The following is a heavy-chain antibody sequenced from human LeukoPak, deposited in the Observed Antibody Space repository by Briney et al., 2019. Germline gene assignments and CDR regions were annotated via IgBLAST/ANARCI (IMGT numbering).Heavy chain of an antibody. V-gene: IGHV1-18*01. CDR2: VSGNSGNT. CDR3: ARSCYYDSSGYPTNFDF. CDR1: GYIFSNHG. J-gene: IGHJ4*02. D-gene: IGHD3-22*01. Sequence: ASVKVSCKASGYIFSNHGITWVRQAPGQGLEWMGWVSGNSGNTNYAQTFQGRVTMTTDTSTSTAYMELRSLRSDDTAVYYCARSCYYDSSGYPTNFDFWGQGPLVSVSS.